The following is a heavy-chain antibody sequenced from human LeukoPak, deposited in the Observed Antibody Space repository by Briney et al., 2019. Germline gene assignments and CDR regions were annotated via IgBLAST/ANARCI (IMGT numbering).Heavy chain of an antibody. D-gene: IGHD6-19*01. CDR3: ATSIPTPTMLTYSSGWQPFDY. CDR1: GYTFTSYG. J-gene: IGHJ4*02. V-gene: IGHV1-18*01. CDR2: ISAYNGNT. Sequence: GASVKVSCKASGYTFTSYGISWVRQAPGQGLEWMGWISAYNGNTNYAQKLQGRVTMTTDTSTSTAYMELSSLRSEDTAVYYCATSIPTPTMLTYSSGWQPFDYWGQGTLVTVSS.